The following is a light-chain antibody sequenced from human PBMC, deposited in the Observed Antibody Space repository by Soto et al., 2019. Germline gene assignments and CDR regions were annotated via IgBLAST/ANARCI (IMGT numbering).Light chain of an antibody. V-gene: IGKV1-16*01. CDR3: QQYNTYPLT. J-gene: IGKJ4*01. Sequence: DIQMTQSPSSLSASVGDRVTITCRASQDISNYLAWIQQKPGKAPKSLIYAASSLRSGVPSRFSGSGSGTDFTLSISNLQPEDVGTYYCQQYNTYPLTFGGGTRVEIK. CDR2: AAS. CDR1: QDISNY.